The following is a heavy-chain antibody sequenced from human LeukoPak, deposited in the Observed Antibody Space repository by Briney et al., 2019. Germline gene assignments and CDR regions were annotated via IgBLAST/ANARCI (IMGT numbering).Heavy chain of an antibody. D-gene: IGHD6-13*01. CDR3: ARRKAATFGMDV. CDR2: TYYRSKWYN. V-gene: IGHV6-1*01. CDR1: GDRVSSNSAT. Sequence: SQTLSLTCAISGDRVSSNSATWNWIRQSPSRGLEWLGRTYYRSKWYNDYAVSMKSRITINPDTSKNQFSLQLNSVTPEDRAVYYCARRKAATFGMDVWGQGTTVTVSS. J-gene: IGHJ6*02.